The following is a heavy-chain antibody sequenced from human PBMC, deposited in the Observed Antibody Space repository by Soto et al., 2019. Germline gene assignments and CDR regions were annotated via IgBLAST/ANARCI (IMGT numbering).Heavy chain of an antibody. D-gene: IGHD4-17*01. Sequence: GASVKVSCKASGYTFTSYAMHWVRQAPGQRLEWMGWINAGNGNTKYSQKFQGRVTITRDTPASTAYMELSSLRSEDTAVYYCALFWFTVTTIFAFDIWGQGTMVTVSS. CDR3: ALFWFTVTTIFAFDI. V-gene: IGHV1-3*01. J-gene: IGHJ3*02. CDR2: INAGNGNT. CDR1: GYTFTSYA.